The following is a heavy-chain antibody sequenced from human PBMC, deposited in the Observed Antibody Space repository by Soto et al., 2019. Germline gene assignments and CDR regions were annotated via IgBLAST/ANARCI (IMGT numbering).Heavy chain of an antibody. V-gene: IGHV3-7*01. CDR2: ISPDGNEK. J-gene: IGHJ1*01. Sequence: EEQLVESGGGLVQPGGSLRLSCAASGFPFRNEWMTRVRQAPMKGLAGVAKISPDGNEKNYVDSVKGRFTISRDNANTILYLQTDSLRVEDTAVDYCVIGHFWGQGTLVTVSS. CDR1: GFPFRNEW. CDR3: VIGHF.